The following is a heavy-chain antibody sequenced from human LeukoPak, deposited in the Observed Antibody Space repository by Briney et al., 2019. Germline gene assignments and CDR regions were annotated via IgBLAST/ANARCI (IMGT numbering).Heavy chain of an antibody. Sequence: GGSLRLSCAASGFTFSSYGMHWVRQAPGKGLEWVAVISYDGSNKYYADSVKGRFTISRDNSKNTLYLQMNSLRAEDTAVYYCAKEGYYYDSSGYNYYYGMDVWGQGTTVTVYS. CDR3: AKEGYYYDSSGYNYYYGMDV. CDR1: GFTFSSYG. D-gene: IGHD3-22*01. CDR2: ISYDGSNK. V-gene: IGHV3-30*18. J-gene: IGHJ6*02.